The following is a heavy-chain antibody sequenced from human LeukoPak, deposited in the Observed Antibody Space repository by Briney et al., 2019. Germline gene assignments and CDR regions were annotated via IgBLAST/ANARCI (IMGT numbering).Heavy chain of an antibody. CDR1: GGSISSYY. CDR3: ARLGYNTPYYFDY. D-gene: IGHD5-24*01. Sequence: SETLSLTCTVSGGSISSYYWSWTRQPPGKGLEWIGYIYYSGSTNYNPSLKSRVTISVDTSKNQFSLKLSSVTAADTAVYYCARLGYNTPYYFDYWGQGTLVTVSS. J-gene: IGHJ4*02. V-gene: IGHV4-59*01. CDR2: IYYSGST.